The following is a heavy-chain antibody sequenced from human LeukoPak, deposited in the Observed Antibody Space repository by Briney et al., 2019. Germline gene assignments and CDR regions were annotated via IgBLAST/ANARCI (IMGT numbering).Heavy chain of an antibody. CDR1: GFTFSSYA. D-gene: IGHD6-19*01. CDR3: ARDNYIAVAGGIDY. CDR2: ISYDGSNK. V-gene: IGHV3-30-3*01. Sequence: PGGSLRLSCAASGFTFSSYAMHWVRQAPGKGLEWVAVISYDGSNKYYADSVKGRFTISRDNSKNTLYLQMNSLRAEDTAVYYCARDNYIAVAGGIDYWGQGTLVTVSS. J-gene: IGHJ4*02.